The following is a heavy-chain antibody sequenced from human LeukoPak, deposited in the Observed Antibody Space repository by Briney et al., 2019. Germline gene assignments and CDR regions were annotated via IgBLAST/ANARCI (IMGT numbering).Heavy chain of an antibody. V-gene: IGHV4-39*01. CDR1: GGSISSSSYY. J-gene: IGHJ4*02. CDR2: IYYSGST. CDR3: AKLIREVTTYY. Sequence: SETLSLTCTVSGGSISSSSYYWGWIRQPPGKGLEWIGSIYYSGSTYYNPSLKSRVTISVDTSKNQFSLKLSSVTAADTAVYYCAKLIREVTTYYWGPGALVTVSS. D-gene: IGHD1-1*01.